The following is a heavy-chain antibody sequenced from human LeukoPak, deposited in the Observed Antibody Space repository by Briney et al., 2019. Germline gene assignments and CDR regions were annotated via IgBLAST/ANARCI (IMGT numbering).Heavy chain of an antibody. D-gene: IGHD3-22*01. V-gene: IGHV1-8*03. J-gene: IGHJ4*02. CDR2: MNPNTGNT. Sequence: ASVKVSCKASGYTFTTYDINWVRQTTGQGLEWMGRMNPNTGNTGHAQKFQGRVTITRNTSTNTVYMELSSLRSEDTAIYYCARARYYFDSSAYFDYWGQGTLVTVSS. CDR1: GYTFTTYD. CDR3: ARARYYFDSSAYFDY.